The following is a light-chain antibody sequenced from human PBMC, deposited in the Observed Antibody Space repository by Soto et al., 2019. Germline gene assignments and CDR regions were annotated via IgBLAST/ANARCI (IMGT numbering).Light chain of an antibody. V-gene: IGLV2-14*01. CDR2: EVS. CDR1: STDVGGYIY. Sequence: QTALTQPASVSGSPGQSITLSCTGTSTDVGGYIYVSWYQQYPGNAPRLIIYEVSNRPSGVSDRFSGSKSGNTASLTISGLQTDDEADYYCSSYTSSSKLVFGGGTKLTVL. J-gene: IGLJ2*01. CDR3: SSYTSSSKLV.